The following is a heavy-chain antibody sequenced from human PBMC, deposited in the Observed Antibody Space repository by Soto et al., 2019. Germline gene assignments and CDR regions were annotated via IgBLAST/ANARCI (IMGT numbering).Heavy chain of an antibody. J-gene: IGHJ4*02. D-gene: IGHD2-15*01. Sequence: EVQLVESGGGLVQPGGSLRLSCAASGFTFSSYWMHWVRQAPGKGLVWVSRINSDGSSTSYADSVKGRFTISRDNAKNTLYLQMNSLRAEDTAVYYCARDPPQCSGGSCYSSGAYGGQGTLVTVSS. CDR3: ARDPPQCSGGSCYSSGAY. CDR1: GFTFSSYW. CDR2: INSDGSST. V-gene: IGHV3-74*01.